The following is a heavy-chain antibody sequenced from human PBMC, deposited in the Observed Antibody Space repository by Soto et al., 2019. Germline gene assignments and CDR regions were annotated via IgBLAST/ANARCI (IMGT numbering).Heavy chain of an antibody. CDR1: GYDFSTYW. V-gene: IGHV5-51*01. Sequence: GESLKISCNVYGYDFSTYWIGWVRQMPGKGLEWMGIIYPYDSDTRYSPSFRGQVTISADKSISTAYLQWSSLKASDTAVYYCGRQGDSSGLIDYWAQGIQVTVSS. D-gene: IGHD6-19*01. J-gene: IGHJ4*02. CDR2: IYPYDSDT. CDR3: GRQGDSSGLIDY.